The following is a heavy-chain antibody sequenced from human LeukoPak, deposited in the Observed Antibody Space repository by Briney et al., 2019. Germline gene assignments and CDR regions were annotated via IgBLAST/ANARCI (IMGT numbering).Heavy chain of an antibody. CDR3: ARSRYYIDY. CDR1: GGSISSYY. J-gene: IGHJ4*02. Sequence: PSETLSLTCTVSGGSISSYYWTWIRQPPGKGLEWIGYIYYSGSTNYNPSLKSRVTISVDTSKNQFSLKLSSVTAADTAVYYCARSRYYIDYWGQGTLVTVSS. V-gene: IGHV4-59*01. D-gene: IGHD3-9*01. CDR2: IYYSGST.